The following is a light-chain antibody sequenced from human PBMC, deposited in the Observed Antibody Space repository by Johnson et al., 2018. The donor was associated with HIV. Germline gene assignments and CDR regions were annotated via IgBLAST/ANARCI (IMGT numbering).Light chain of an antibody. CDR3: GTWDSGLGALYV. V-gene: IGLV1-51*01. J-gene: IGLJ1*01. Sequence: SVLTQPPSVSAAPGQKVTISCSGSSSNIGNNYVSWYQQLPGTAPKLLIYDNNKRPSGIPDRFSGSKSGTSATLGITGLQTGDEADYYCGTWDSGLGALYVFGTGTKVTVL. CDR1: SSNIGNNY. CDR2: DNN.